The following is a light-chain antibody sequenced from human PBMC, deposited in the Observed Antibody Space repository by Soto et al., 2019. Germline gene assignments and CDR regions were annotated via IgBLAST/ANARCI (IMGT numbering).Light chain of an antibody. CDR1: QSLLHSNGYNY. J-gene: IGKJ5*01. CDR2: LGS. Sequence: DIVMTQSPLSLPVTPGEPASISCRSSQSLLHSNGYNYLDWYLQKPGQSPQLLIYLGSNRASGVPDRFSGCGSGTDFTLKISRVEAEDVGVYYCMQALQTPHFGQGTRLEIK. V-gene: IGKV2-28*01. CDR3: MQALQTPH.